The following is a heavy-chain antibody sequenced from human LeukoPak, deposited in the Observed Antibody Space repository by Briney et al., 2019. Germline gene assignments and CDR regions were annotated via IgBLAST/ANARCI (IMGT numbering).Heavy chain of an antibody. CDR2: INHSGST. J-gene: IGHJ5*02. V-gene: IGHV4-34*01. CDR1: GGFFSGYY. CDR3: ARRTKYYYGSGSYWPT. Sequence: PSETLSLTCAVYGGFFSGYYWSWIRQPPGQGLEWIGEINHSGSTNYNPSLKSRVTISVDTSKNQFSLKLSSVTAADTAVYYCARRTKYYYGSGSYWPTWGQGTLVTVSS. D-gene: IGHD3-10*01.